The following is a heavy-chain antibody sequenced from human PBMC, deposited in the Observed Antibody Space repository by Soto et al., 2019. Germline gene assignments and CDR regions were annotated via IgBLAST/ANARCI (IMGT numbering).Heavy chain of an antibody. CDR1: GFSINNYY. Sequence: PSDTLSLTCTFSGFSINNYYWTWIRQPPGKGQEWIGYVYHTGSTNYNPSLKGRVTISIDTSKNQFSLKLSAVTAADTAVYYCARRTDTPNWLDPWGQGTLVTVSS. D-gene: IGHD1-1*01. CDR3: ARRTDTPNWLDP. J-gene: IGHJ5*02. V-gene: IGHV4-59*01. CDR2: VYHTGST.